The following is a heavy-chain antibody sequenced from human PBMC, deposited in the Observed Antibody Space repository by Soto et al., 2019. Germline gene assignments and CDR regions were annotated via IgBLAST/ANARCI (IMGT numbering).Heavy chain of an antibody. Sequence: QEQLVESGGGMVHPGTSLRLSCVTSGISLTAHGMHWVRQAPGKGLEWVALSWYDGKTFYGDSVKGRFTISRDTSTSTLFLDMKSLSPDDTAVYFCARVRNNNDKRLDVWGQGTTVIVSS. CDR1: GISLTAHG. CDR3: ARVRNNNDKRLDV. CDR2: SWYDGKT. J-gene: IGHJ6*01. D-gene: IGHD2-8*01. V-gene: IGHV3-33*01.